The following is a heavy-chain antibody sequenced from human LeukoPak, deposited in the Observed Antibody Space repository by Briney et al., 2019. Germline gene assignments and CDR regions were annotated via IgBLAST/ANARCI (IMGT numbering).Heavy chain of an antibody. J-gene: IGHJ4*02. CDR3: AKGLRLGELSSGFDY. CDR1: GFTFSNYA. D-gene: IGHD3-16*02. CDR2: ISNSGGSA. Sequence: PGGSLRLSCGASGFTFSNYAMNWVRQAPGKGLEWVSGISNSGGSAYYADSVKGRFTISRDNSRSTLYLQMNSLRAEDTDVYYCAKGLRLGELSSGFDYWGQGTLVTVSS. V-gene: IGHV3-23*01.